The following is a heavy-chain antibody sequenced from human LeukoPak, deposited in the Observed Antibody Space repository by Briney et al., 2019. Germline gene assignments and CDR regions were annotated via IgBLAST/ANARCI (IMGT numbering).Heavy chain of an antibody. V-gene: IGHV3-23*01. Sequence: GGSLRLSCAASGFTLSTYAMSWVRQTPGKGLEWVAATSSSDAGTYHADSVRGRFTTSRDNSKNTLYLQMNSLRAEDAAVYFCAKAPVTSCRGAYCYPFDSWGQGTLVTVSS. J-gene: IGHJ4*02. CDR2: TSSSDAGT. CDR1: GFTLSTYA. D-gene: IGHD2-21*01. CDR3: AKAPVTSCRGAYCYPFDS.